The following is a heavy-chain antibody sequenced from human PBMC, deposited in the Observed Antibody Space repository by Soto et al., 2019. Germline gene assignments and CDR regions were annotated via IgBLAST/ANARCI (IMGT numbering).Heavy chain of an antibody. D-gene: IGHD3-10*01. CDR2: IYYSGST. CDR3: ARGWFGELHNPFDY. CDR1: GGSISSGVYY. V-gene: IGHV4-61*08. Sequence: SETLSLTCTVSGGSISSGVYYWSRIGQRPGKGLEWTGYIYYSGSTNYNPSLKSRVTISVDTSKNQFSLKLSSVTAADTAVYYCARGWFGELHNPFDYWGQGTLVTVSS. J-gene: IGHJ4*02.